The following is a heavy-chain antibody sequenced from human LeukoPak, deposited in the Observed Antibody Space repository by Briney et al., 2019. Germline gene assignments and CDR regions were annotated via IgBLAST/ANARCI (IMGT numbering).Heavy chain of an antibody. CDR3: SGEQLRPVH. Sequence: PGGSLRLSCAASGFTFSSFGMNWVRQAPGKGLEWVSSISSSSSCIYYADSVKGRFTISRDNAKNSLYLQMNSLRAEDTAVYYCSGEQLRPVHWGQGTLVTVSS. CDR1: GFTFSSFG. CDR2: ISSSSSCI. V-gene: IGHV3-21*01. J-gene: IGHJ4*02. D-gene: IGHD1-26*01.